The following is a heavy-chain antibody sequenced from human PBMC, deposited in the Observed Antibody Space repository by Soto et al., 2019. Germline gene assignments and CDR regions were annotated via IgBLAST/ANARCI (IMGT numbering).Heavy chain of an antibody. CDR2: VSIGSDNL. Sequence: EAQLLESGGGLVRPGESLRLYCEASGFTFTNYGMSWVRQAPGKGLEWVATVSIGSDNLHYADSVKGRFTISRDNSRNTLYLQMNNLRAEDTALYYCANDCFGEAFFDFWGRGTLVTVSS. D-gene: IGHD3-16*01. J-gene: IGHJ2*01. CDR1: GFTFTNYG. CDR3: ANDCFGEAFFDF. V-gene: IGHV3-23*01.